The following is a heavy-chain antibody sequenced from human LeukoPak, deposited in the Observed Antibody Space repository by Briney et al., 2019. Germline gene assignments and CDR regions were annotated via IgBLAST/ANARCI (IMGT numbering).Heavy chain of an antibody. CDR2: IYSGGTT. CDR3: ASERCGVVRDPPDAFDT. V-gene: IGHV3-53*01. CDR1: GFTVSSNY. J-gene: IGHJ3*02. D-gene: IGHD3-16*01. Sequence: PGGSLRLSCAASGFTVSSNYMSWVRQAPGKGLEWVSFIYSGGTTYYADSVKGRFTISRDNSKNTLYLQMNSLRAEDTAVYYCASERCGVVRDPPDAFDTLCQGKMVNASS.